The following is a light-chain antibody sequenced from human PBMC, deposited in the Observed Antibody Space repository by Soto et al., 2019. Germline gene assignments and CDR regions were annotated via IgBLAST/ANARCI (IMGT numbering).Light chain of an antibody. J-gene: IGKJ5*01. V-gene: IGKV3-11*01. CDR2: DTS. Sequence: VMRQSPATLSVSPGEGATLSCRASQGIGDTLAWYQHKPGQTPRLLIYDTSTRATGVPTRFSGSGSGTDFTLTISSLEPEDFAVYYCQQRSNWPPITFGQGTRLEIK. CDR1: QGIGDT. CDR3: QQRSNWPPIT.